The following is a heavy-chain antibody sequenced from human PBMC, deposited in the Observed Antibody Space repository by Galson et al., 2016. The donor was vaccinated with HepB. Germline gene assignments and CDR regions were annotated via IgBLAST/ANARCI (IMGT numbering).Heavy chain of an antibody. CDR2: IIPMFGAT. Sequence: SVKVSCKATGGTFSTFAVNWVRQAPGQGLEYMGIIIPMFGATTYAQKFQDRVTLTADESTATACMELRHLRSADTAVYYCASPRLYSYYNNAYYPDPFDLWGQGTMVTVSS. V-gene: IGHV1-69*13. J-gene: IGHJ3*01. CDR3: ASPRLYSYYNNAYYPDPFDL. D-gene: IGHD3-22*01. CDR1: GGTFSTFA.